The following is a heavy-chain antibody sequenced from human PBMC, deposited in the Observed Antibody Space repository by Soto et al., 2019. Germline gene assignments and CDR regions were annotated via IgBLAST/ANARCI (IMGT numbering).Heavy chain of an antibody. D-gene: IGHD6-13*01. CDR2: MNPNSGNT. J-gene: IGHJ6*02. CDR1: GYTFTSYA. Sequence: ASVKVYCKSSGYTFTSYAMHWVRQAPGQMLEWMGWMNPNSGNTGYAQKFQGRVTMTRNTSISTAYMELSSLRSEDTAVYYCARGHRYSSSWYRYYYYYGMDVWGQGTTVTVSS. CDR3: ARGHRYSSSWYRYYYYYGMDV. V-gene: IGHV1-8*02.